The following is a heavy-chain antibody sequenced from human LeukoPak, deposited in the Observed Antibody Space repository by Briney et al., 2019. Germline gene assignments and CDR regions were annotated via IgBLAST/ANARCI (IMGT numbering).Heavy chain of an antibody. D-gene: IGHD6-13*01. Sequence: GGSLRLSCAASGFTVSSNYMSWVRQAPGKGLEWVSVIYSGGSTYYADSVKGRFTISRDNSKNTLYLQMNSLRAEDTAVYHCARDSHSSSWYFDYWGQGTLVTVSS. CDR2: IYSGGST. CDR3: ARDSHSSSWYFDY. J-gene: IGHJ4*02. CDR1: GFTVSSNY. V-gene: IGHV3-66*01.